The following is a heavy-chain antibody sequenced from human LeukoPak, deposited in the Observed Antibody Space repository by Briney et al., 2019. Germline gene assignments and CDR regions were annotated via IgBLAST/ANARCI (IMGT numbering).Heavy chain of an antibody. D-gene: IGHD4/OR15-4a*01. Sequence: ASVKVSCKASGYTFTNYHLHWARQAPGQGLEWMGIINPSGGSTSYAQKFQDRVTMTRDTSTSTVYMELNSLRSEDTAVYYCARATWYGGNPSGAFDIWGQGTMVTVSS. CDR2: INPSGGST. V-gene: IGHV1-46*01. CDR3: ARATWYGGNPSGAFDI. CDR1: GYTFTNYH. J-gene: IGHJ3*02.